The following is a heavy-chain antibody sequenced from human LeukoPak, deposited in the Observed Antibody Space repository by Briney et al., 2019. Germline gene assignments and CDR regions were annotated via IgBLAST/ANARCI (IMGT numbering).Heavy chain of an antibody. CDR2: TYPGGSDT. V-gene: IGHV5-51*01. D-gene: IGHD6-19*01. Sequence: GASLQISCEGSGYSFTTYWIGWVRQLPGKGLEWMGITYPGGSDTKYSPSFQGQVTISVDKSISTAYLQWTSLKASDTAIYYCARHVASSGWAHFDYWGQGTLVTVSS. CDR3: ARHVASSGWAHFDY. CDR1: GYSFTTYW. J-gene: IGHJ4*02.